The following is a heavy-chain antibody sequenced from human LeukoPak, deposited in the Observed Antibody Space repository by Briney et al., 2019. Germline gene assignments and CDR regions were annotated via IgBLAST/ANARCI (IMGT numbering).Heavy chain of an antibody. CDR2: ISGSGT. Sequence: GGSLRLSCAASGLTFSNYAMSWVRQTPGKGLEWVSSISGSGTFYADSVKGRFTISRDSSKNTLYLQMNTLRAEDTAVYYCAKSLAGPYYFDSWGQGTLVTVSS. CDR1: GLTFSNYA. D-gene: IGHD6-19*01. CDR3: AKSLAGPYYFDS. V-gene: IGHV3-23*01. J-gene: IGHJ4*02.